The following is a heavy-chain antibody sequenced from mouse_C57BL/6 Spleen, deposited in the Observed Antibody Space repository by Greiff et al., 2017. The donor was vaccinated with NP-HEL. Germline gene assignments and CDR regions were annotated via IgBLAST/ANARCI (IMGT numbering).Heavy chain of an antibody. Sequence: VQLQQPGAELVRPGTSVKLSCKASGYTFTSYWMHWVKQRPGQGLEWIGVIDPSDSYTNYNQKFKGKATLTVDTSSSTAYMQLSSLTSEDSAVYYCAREGDSSGYGAMDYWGQGTSVTVSS. D-gene: IGHD3-2*02. CDR1: GYTFTSYW. V-gene: IGHV1-59*01. J-gene: IGHJ4*01. CDR2: IDPSDSYT. CDR3: AREGDSSGYGAMDY.